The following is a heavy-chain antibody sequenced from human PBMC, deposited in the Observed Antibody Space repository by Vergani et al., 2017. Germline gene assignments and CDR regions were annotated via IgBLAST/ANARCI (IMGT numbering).Heavy chain of an antibody. Sequence: EVQLLESGGGLVQPGGSLRLSCAASGFTFSSYAMSWVRQAPGKGLEWVSAISGSGGSTYYADSVKGRFTISRDNSKNTLLLQMNSLRAEDRAVYYFAKTRRPGHYYDSSGHYLSSAFDIWGQGTMVTVSS. CDR1: GFTFSSYA. D-gene: IGHD3-22*01. V-gene: IGHV3-23*01. CDR2: ISGSGGST. CDR3: AKTRRPGHYYDSSGHYLSSAFDI. J-gene: IGHJ3*02.